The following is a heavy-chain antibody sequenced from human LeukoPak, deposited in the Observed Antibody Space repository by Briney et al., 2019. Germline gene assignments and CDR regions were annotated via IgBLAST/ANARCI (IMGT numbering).Heavy chain of an antibody. CDR2: ISRSSTDT. CDR3: ARKTYYYDSGSYSKSYYFDY. D-gene: IGHD3-10*01. J-gene: IGHJ4*02. Sequence: SGGSLRLSCAASGFTFTDFYMSWIRQAPGKGLEWLSDISRSSTDTNYADSVKGRFTISRDNAKNSLFLQLNSLRAEDTAVYYCARKTYYYDSGSYSKSYYFDYWGQGTLVTVSS. CDR1: GFTFTDFY. V-gene: IGHV3-11*06.